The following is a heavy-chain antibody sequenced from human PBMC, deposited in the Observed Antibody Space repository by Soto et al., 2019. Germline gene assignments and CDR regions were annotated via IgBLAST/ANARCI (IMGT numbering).Heavy chain of an antibody. CDR3: ARAGQYCTTGTCYPASMGV. J-gene: IGHJ6*04. V-gene: IGHV3-53*04. Sequence: EVQLVESGGGLVQPGGSLRLSCSASGFTVSSSYINWVRQAPGKGLEWVSTFYSGGKTYYADSVKGRFTISRHSSETTLYLQMNSMRSEDTAVYYCARAGQYCTTGTCYPASMGVWGEGTTVTVSS. CDR1: GFTVSSSY. CDR2: FYSGGKT. D-gene: IGHD2-15*01.